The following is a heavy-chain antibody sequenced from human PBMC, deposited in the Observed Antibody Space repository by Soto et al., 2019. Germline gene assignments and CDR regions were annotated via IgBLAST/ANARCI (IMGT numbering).Heavy chain of an antibody. CDR3: ARVQDDYYYYGMDV. J-gene: IGHJ6*02. CDR1: GGSISSGGYY. V-gene: IGHV4-31*03. CDR2: IYYSGST. Sequence: QVQLQESGPGLVKPSQTLSLTCTVSGGSISSGGYYWSWIRQHPGQGLEWIGYIYYSGSTYYNPSLKSRVTISVDTSKNQFSLKLSSVTAADTAVYYCARVQDDYYYYGMDVWGQGTTVTVSS. D-gene: IGHD4-4*01.